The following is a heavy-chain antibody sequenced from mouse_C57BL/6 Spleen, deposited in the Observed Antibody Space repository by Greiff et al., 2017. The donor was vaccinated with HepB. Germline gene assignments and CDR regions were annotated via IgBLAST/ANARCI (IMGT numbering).Heavy chain of an antibody. D-gene: IGHD1-1*01. J-gene: IGHJ2*01. CDR2: IRSKSNNYAT. Sequence: GGGLVQPKGSLKLSCAASGFSFNTYAMNWVRQAPGKSLEWVARIRSKSNNYATYYADSVKDRFTISRDDSESMLYLQMNNLKTEDTAMYYCVRQDYYYGLDYWGQGTTLTVSS. CDR1: GFSFNTYA. V-gene: IGHV10-1*01. CDR3: VRQDYYYGLDY.